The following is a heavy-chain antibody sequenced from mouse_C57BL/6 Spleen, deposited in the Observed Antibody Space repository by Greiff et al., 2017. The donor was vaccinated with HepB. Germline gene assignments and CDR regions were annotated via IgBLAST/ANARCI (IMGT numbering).Heavy chain of an antibody. CDR3: ATDHYDYDERAY. D-gene: IGHD2-4*01. J-gene: IGHJ3*01. Sequence: QVQLQQSGAELARPGASVKLSCKASGYTFTSYGISWVKQRTGQGLEWIGEIYPRSGNTYYNEKFKGKATLTADKSSSTAYMELRSLTSEDSAVYFCATDHYDYDERAYGGQGTLVTVSA. CDR2: IYPRSGNT. CDR1: GYTFTSYG. V-gene: IGHV1-81*01.